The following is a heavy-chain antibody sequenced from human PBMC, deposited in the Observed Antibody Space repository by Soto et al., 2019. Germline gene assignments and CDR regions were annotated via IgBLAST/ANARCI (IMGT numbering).Heavy chain of an antibody. Sequence: PSETLSLTCTVSGGSISSGDYYWSWIRQPPGKGLEWIGYIYYSGSTYYNPSLKSRVTISVDKSKNQFSLKLSSVTAADTAVYYCARHVNLPLAGTGFESWGRGTLVTVSS. CDR2: IYYSGST. J-gene: IGHJ4*02. CDR1: GGSISSGDYY. D-gene: IGHD6-19*01. V-gene: IGHV4-30-4*01. CDR3: ARHVNLPLAGTGFES.